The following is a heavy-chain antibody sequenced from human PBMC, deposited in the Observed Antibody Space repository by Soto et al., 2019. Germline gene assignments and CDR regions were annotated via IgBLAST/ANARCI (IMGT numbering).Heavy chain of an antibody. CDR2: IYWDDDK. J-gene: IGHJ3*01. V-gene: IGHV2-5*02. Sequence: QITLKESGPALVKPTETLTLTCTFSGFSLSTSAVGVGWIRQPPGKALEWLAVIYWDDDKTYSPSLNNRLTITNDTSKDQVVLVMTNLDPVDTATYYCARREGYCVGTKCQMRAFDFWGQGTMVTVSS. CDR1: GFSLSTSAVG. D-gene: IGHD2-21*01. CDR3: ARREGYCVGTKCQMRAFDF.